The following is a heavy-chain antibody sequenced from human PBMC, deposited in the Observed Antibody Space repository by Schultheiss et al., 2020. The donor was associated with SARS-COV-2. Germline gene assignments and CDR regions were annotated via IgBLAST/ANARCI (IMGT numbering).Heavy chain of an antibody. Sequence: SETLSLTCAVSGYSISSGYYWGWIRQPPGKGLEWIGSIYHSGSTYYNPSLKSRVTISVDTSKNQFSLKLSSVTAADTAVYYCARVRILWFGEGPFDYWGQGTLVTVSS. D-gene: IGHD3-10*01. CDR1: GYSISSGYY. J-gene: IGHJ4*02. V-gene: IGHV4-38-2*01. CDR2: IYHSGST. CDR3: ARVRILWFGEGPFDY.